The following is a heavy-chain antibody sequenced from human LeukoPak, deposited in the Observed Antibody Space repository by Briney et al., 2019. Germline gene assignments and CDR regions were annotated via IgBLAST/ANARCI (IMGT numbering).Heavy chain of an antibody. CDR1: GGSISSYY. CDR3: ASAAVMGHYGDYTHNFDY. V-gene: IGHV4-59*08. Sequence: PSETLSLTCTVSGGSISSYYWNWIRQPPGKGLEWIGYIYYTGSSNYNPSLKSRVTISVDTSKNQFTLKLSSVTAADTAVYFCASAAVMGHYGDYTHNFDYWGQGTLVTVSS. J-gene: IGHJ4*02. CDR2: IYYTGSS. D-gene: IGHD4-17*01.